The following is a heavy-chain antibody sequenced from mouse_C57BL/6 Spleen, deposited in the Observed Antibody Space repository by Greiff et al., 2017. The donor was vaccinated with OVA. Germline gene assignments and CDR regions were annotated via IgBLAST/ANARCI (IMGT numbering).Heavy chain of an antibody. CDR3: ARHERLNGYFDY. D-gene: IGHD3-2*02. Sequence: VQLQQSGAELVKPGASVKLSCKASGYTFTEYSMHWVKQRPGQGLEWIGWFYPGSGSIKYNEKFKGKATLTADKSSSTVYMELSRVTSEDSAVFFCARHERLNGYFDYWGQGTTLTVSS. V-gene: IGHV1-62-2*01. CDR2: FYPGSGSI. CDR1: GYTFTEYS. J-gene: IGHJ2*01.